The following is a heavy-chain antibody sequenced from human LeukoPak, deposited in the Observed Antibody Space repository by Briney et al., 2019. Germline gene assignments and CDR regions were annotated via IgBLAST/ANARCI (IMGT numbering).Heavy chain of an antibody. D-gene: IGHD6-19*01. Sequence: GGSLRLSCAASGFTFSSYSMNWVRQAPGKGLEWVSSISSSSSYIYYADSVKGRFTISRDNAKNSLYLQMNSLRAEDTAVYYCARVGRGSGWSYFDYWGQGTLVTVSS. V-gene: IGHV3-21*04. CDR3: ARVGRGSGWSYFDY. CDR2: ISSSSSYI. J-gene: IGHJ4*02. CDR1: GFTFSSYS.